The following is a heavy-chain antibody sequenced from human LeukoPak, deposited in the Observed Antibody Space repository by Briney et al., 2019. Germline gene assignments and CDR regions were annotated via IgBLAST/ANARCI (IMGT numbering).Heavy chain of an antibody. J-gene: IGHJ5*01. Sequence: GGTLRLSCAASGFTFSSYGMSWVRQAPGKGLEWVSYISSSGSTIYYADSVKGRFTFSRDNAKNSLYLQMSSLRAEDTAVYYCARSYSGSPMNWFASSGQGTLVTVSS. CDR1: GFTFSSYG. CDR2: ISSSGSTI. V-gene: IGHV3-48*04. D-gene: IGHD1-26*01. CDR3: ARSYSGSPMNWFAS.